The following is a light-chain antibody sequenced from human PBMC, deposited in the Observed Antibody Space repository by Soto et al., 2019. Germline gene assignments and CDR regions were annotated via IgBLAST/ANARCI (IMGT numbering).Light chain of an antibody. CDR2: WAS. CDR1: QSVLYSSNNKNY. Sequence: DMGMTQCPDSLAVSLGERATINCKSSQSVLYSSNNKNYLAWYQQKPGQPPKLLIYWASTRESGAPDRFSGSGSGTDFTLTISSLQAEDVAVYYCQQYYSTPTFGQGTKGDIK. V-gene: IGKV4-1*01. CDR3: QQYYSTPT. J-gene: IGKJ1*01.